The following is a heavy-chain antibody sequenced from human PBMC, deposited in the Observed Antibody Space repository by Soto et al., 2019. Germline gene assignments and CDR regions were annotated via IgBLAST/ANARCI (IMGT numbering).Heavy chain of an antibody. CDR2: IYYSGST. J-gene: IGHJ5*02. Sequence: QVQLQESGPGLVKPSETLSLTCTVSGGSISSYYWSWIRQPPGKGLEWIGYIYYSGSTNYNPSLKSRVTITRDTSKNPVSLKLSSVTAADTAVYYCARDNPSIAVAPPWGQGTLVTVSS. V-gene: IGHV4-59*01. D-gene: IGHD6-19*01. CDR3: ARDNPSIAVAPP. CDR1: GGSISSYY.